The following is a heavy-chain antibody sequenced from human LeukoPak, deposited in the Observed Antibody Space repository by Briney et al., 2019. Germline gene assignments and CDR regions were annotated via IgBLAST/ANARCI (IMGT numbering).Heavy chain of an antibody. V-gene: IGHV4-39*07. CDR3: ARQKSRDYYGSGSSILDAFDI. J-gene: IGHJ3*02. Sequence: SETLSLTCTVSGGSISNSSYFWGWIRQPPGKGPEWIGSMFYSGDTYYSPSLKSRVTISVDKSKNQFSLKLSSVTAADTAVYYCARQKSRDYYGSGSSILDAFDIWGQGTMVTVSS. CDR2: MFYSGDT. D-gene: IGHD3-10*01. CDR1: GGSISNSSYF.